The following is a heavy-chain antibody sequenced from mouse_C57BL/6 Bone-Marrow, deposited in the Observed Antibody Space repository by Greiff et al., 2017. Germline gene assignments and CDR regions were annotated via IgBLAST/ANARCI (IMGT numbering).Heavy chain of an antibody. CDR3: ARRGVRGRSYPDWYFGV. D-gene: IGHD1-1*01. CDR2: INPSSGYT. V-gene: IGHV1-7*01. Sequence: QVQLQQPGAELAKPGASVKLSCKASGYTFTSYWMHWVKQRPGQGLEWIGYINPSSGYTKYNQKFKDKATLTADKSSSTAYMQLSSLPYEASAVYYCARRGVRGRSYPDWYFGVWGTGTTGTVAA. J-gene: IGHJ1*03. CDR1: GYTFTSYW.